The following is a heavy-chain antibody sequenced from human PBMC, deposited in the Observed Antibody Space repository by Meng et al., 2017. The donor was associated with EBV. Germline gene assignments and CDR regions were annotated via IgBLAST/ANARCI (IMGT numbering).Heavy chain of an antibody. J-gene: IGHJ4*02. Sequence: VDRARLGAEVTKPGASVTFSCKASGYTFTGYYMHWVRQAPGQGLEWMGRINPNSGGTNYTQKFQSRVTMTRDTSISTAYMELSRLRSDDTAVYYCARVGIAVAGTGDYWGQGTLVTVSS. CDR2: INPNSGGT. CDR1: GYTFTGYY. CDR3: ARVGIAVAGTGDY. V-gene: IGHV1-2*06. D-gene: IGHD6-19*01.